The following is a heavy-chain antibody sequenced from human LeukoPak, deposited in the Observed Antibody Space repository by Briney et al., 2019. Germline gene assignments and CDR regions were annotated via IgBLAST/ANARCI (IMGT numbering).Heavy chain of an antibody. J-gene: IGHJ4*02. CDR3: ARSPHILTGENFDF. V-gene: IGHV1-2*02. CDR1: GYTFTDNY. CDR2: INPNSGDT. Sequence: EASVKVSCKASGYTFTDNYIHWVRQAPERGLEWMGWINPNSGDTNYAQKFQGRVTMTRDTSISTAYMELSRLRSDDTAVFYCARSPHILTGENFDFWGQGTLVTISS. D-gene: IGHD3-9*01.